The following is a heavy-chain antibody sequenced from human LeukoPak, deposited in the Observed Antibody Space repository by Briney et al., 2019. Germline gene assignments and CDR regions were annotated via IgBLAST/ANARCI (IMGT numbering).Heavy chain of an antibody. CDR3: ARDPYCGGDCSAPPFDY. V-gene: IGHV1-46*01. D-gene: IGHD2-21*02. CDR1: GYTFTGYY. J-gene: IGHJ4*02. Sequence: GASVKVSCKASGYTFTGYYMHWVRQAPGQGLEWMGIINPSGGSTSYAQKFQGRVTMTRDMSTSTVYMELSSLRSEDTAVYYCARDPYCGGDCSAPPFDYWGQGTLVTVSS. CDR2: INPSGGST.